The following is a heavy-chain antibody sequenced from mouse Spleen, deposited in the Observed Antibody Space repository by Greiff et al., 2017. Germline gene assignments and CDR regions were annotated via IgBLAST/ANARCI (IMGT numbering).Heavy chain of an antibody. Sequence: VMLVESGPGLVAPSQSLSITCTVSGFSLTSYAISWVRQPPGKGLEWLGVIWTGGGTNYNSALKSRLSISKDNSKSQVFLKMNSLQTDDTARYYCASLMVPDYYAMDYWGQGTSVTVSS. CDR3: ASLMVPDYYAMDY. CDR1: GFSLTSYA. J-gene: IGHJ4*01. V-gene: IGHV2-9-1*01. CDR2: IWTGGGT. D-gene: IGHD2-1*01.